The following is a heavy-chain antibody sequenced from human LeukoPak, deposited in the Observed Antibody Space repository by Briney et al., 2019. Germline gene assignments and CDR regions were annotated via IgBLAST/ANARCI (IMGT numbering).Heavy chain of an antibody. CDR2: ISAYNGNT. CDR1: GYTFTSYG. CDR3: ARDFARGDVVVVPAAIGPFNGINV. V-gene: IGHV1-18*04. Sequence: ASVKVSCKASGYTFTSYGISWVRQAPGQGLEWMGWISAYNGNTNYAQKLQGRVTMTTDTSTSTAYMELRSLRSDDAAVYYCARDFARGDVVVVPAAIGPFNGINVWGKGTSVTVSS. J-gene: IGHJ6*04. D-gene: IGHD2-2*01.